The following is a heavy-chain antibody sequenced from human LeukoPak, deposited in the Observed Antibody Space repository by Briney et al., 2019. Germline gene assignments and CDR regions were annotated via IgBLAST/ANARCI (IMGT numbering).Heavy chain of an antibody. D-gene: IGHD3-10*01. CDR3: AKGGRGNYGFDY. Sequence: GGSLRVSCVASGFPFSSYWMTWVRQAPGKGLEWVANIKQDGSKKSYVDSVKGRFTISRDNAKNSLYLQMNSLRAEDTAVYYCAKGGRGNYGFDYWGQGTLVTVSS. CDR1: GFPFSSYW. J-gene: IGHJ4*02. CDR2: IKQDGSKK. V-gene: IGHV3-7*03.